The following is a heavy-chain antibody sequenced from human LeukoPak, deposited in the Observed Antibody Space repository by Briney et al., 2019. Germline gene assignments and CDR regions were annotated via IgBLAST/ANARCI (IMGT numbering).Heavy chain of an antibody. V-gene: IGHV3-23*01. D-gene: IGHD3-10*01. CDR1: GFIFSNYA. Sequence: PGGSLRLSCAASGFIFSNYAMTWVRQAPGKGLEWVADISGSGGRTYHADAVKGRFTISRDNSKNILYLQMNSLRAEDTAVYYCAKAGDYRGTGTYSFDYWGRGTLVTVSS. J-gene: IGHJ4*02. CDR2: ISGSGGRT. CDR3: AKAGDYRGTGTYSFDY.